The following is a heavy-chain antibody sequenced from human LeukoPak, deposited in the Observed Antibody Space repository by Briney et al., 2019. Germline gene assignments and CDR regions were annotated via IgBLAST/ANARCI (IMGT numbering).Heavy chain of an antibody. D-gene: IGHD3-10*01. Sequence: GGSLRLSCAASGFTFKNAWMSWVRQAPGKGLEWVGRIKSKSDGGTTDYAAPVKGRFSISRDDSKNTLYLQMNSLKIEDTAMYYCSTSTLGYNSGSGSHPAFFDYWGQGTLVTVSS. CDR2: IKSKSDGGTT. V-gene: IGHV3-15*01. CDR3: STSTLGYNSGSGSHPAFFDY. CDR1: GFTFKNAW. J-gene: IGHJ4*02.